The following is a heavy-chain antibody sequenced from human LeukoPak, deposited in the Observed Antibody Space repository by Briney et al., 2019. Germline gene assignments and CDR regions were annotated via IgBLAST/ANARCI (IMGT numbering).Heavy chain of an antibody. Sequence: LSLTCAVYGGSFSGYYWSWIRQPPGKGLEWVGFIRNKAYGGTAEYAASVKGRFTISRDDSKTIAYLQMNSLKTEDTAVYYCTREKRYFDWFQADYWGQGTLVAVSS. J-gene: IGHJ4*02. CDR3: TREKRYFDWFQADY. V-gene: IGHV3-49*03. CDR2: IRNKAYGGTA. D-gene: IGHD3-9*01. CDR1: GGSFSGYY.